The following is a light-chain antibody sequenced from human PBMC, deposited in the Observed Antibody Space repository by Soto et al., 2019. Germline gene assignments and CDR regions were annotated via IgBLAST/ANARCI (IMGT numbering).Light chain of an antibody. V-gene: IGKV1D-12*01. J-gene: IGKJ5*01. CDR3: XQADTFPIT. CDR1: QGISRX. CDR2: AAS. Sequence: XIQMTXSPSSXSASVGDRVTITCQASQGISRXLAWYQQKPGKAPKLLIYAASNLQSGVPSRFSGSGFGTDFTLTISSLQPEDFAXYYCXQADTFPITFGQGTRLEI.